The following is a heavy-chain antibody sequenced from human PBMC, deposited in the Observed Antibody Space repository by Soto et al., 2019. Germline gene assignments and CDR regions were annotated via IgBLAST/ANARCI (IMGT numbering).Heavy chain of an antibody. D-gene: IGHD1-1*01. Sequence: PSETLSLTCIVSGGFISSASYYWAWIRQPPGKGLEYIGIIYYTGITYYNPSLKSLVTISIDTSKSQFSLKLNSVTAADTAAYFCARRGSGASFDYWGQGTLVTVSS. V-gene: IGHV4-39*01. CDR1: GGFISSASYY. CDR3: ARRGSGASFDY. J-gene: IGHJ4*02. CDR2: IYYTGIT.